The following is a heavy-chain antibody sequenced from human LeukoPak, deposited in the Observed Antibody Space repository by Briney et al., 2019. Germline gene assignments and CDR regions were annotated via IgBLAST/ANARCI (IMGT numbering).Heavy chain of an antibody. CDR3: ARDWRGSYFPDF. V-gene: IGHV1-2*02. CDR1: GYSLTDYY. D-gene: IGHD1-26*01. J-gene: IGHJ4*02. Sequence: GASVKVSCKASGYSLTDYYMHWVGQAPGQGLEWMGWINPNSGDTNYAQKFQGRVTMTRDTSISTAYMELSRLTSDDTAVYYCARDWRGSYFPDFWGQGTLVTVSS. CDR2: INPNSGDT.